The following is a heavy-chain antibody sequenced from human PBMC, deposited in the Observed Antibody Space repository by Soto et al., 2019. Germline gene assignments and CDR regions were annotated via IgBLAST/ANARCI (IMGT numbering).Heavy chain of an antibody. Sequence: QITLKESGPTLVKPTQTLTLTCTFSGFSLSTDGVGVGWIRQPPGKAPEWLALIYWNDDKRFSPSLKTRLTITKDTSKNHVVLTLTNMDPVDTATYYCAQLSGYDAGGWFDPWGQGTLVTVSS. D-gene: IGHD5-12*01. J-gene: IGHJ5*02. CDR2: IYWNDDK. CDR3: AQLSGYDAGGWFDP. CDR1: GFSLSTDGVG. V-gene: IGHV2-5*01.